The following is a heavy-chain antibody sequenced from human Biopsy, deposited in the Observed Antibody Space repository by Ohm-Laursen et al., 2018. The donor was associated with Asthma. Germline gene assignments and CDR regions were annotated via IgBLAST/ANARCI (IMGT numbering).Heavy chain of an antibody. CDR2: IYSGGTS. Sequence: SLRLSCAASGFTVSRDHMFRVRQAPGKGMEWVSVIYSGGTSHTADSVRGRFTISRDFSKNRLHLQMHSLRVEDTAVYYCARGYSSGWSHYYFDYWGQGTLVTVSS. J-gene: IGHJ4*02. D-gene: IGHD6-19*01. V-gene: IGHV3-53*01. CDR3: ARGYSSGWSHYYFDY. CDR1: GFTVSRDH.